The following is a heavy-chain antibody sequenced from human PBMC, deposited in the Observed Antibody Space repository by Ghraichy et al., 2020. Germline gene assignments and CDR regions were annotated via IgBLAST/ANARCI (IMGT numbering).Heavy chain of an antibody. V-gene: IGHV3-23*01. Sequence: GGSLRLSCAASGFTFSSYAMSWVRQAPGKRLEWVSAISGSGGSTYYADSVKDRFTISRDNSKNTLYLQMNSLRAEDTAVYYCAKDYMIVVVPDAFDIWGQGTMVTVSS. CDR3: AKDYMIVVVPDAFDI. J-gene: IGHJ3*02. CDR1: GFTFSSYA. CDR2: ISGSGGST. D-gene: IGHD3-22*01.